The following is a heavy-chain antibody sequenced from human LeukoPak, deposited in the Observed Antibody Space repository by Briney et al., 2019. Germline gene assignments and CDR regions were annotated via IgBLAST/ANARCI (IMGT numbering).Heavy chain of an antibody. CDR1: GFTFSSYW. CDR2: IKQDGSEK. Sequence: GGSLRLSCAASGFTFSSYWMSWVRQAPGKGLEWVANIKQDGSEKYYVDSVKGRFTISRDNAKNSLYLQMNSLRAEDTAVYYCAREMLIRSPPGDYYYYMDVWGKGTTVTVSS. D-gene: IGHD3-10*01. V-gene: IGHV3-7*01. J-gene: IGHJ6*03. CDR3: AREMLIRSPPGDYYYYMDV.